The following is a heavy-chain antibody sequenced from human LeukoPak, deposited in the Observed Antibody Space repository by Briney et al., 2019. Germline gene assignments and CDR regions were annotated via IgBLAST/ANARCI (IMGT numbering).Heavy chain of an antibody. Sequence: GGSLRLSCAASGFTFSGSALHWVRQASGKGLEWVGRIRSKPNSYATAYAASVTGRFTISRDDSKNTAYLQMNSLKTEDTAVYYCWSGLDYWGQGILVTVSS. CDR1: GFTFSGSA. CDR3: WSGLDY. J-gene: IGHJ4*02. V-gene: IGHV3-73*01. CDR2: IRSKPNSYAT. D-gene: IGHD3-3*01.